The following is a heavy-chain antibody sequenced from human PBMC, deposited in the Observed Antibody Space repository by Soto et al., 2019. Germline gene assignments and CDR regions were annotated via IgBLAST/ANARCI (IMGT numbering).Heavy chain of an antibody. D-gene: IGHD3-10*01. CDR1: GFTFSSYG. Sequence: GGSLRLSCAASGFTFSSYGMHWVRQAPGKGLEWVAVISYDGSNKYYADSVKGRFTISRDNSKNTLYLQMNSLRAEDTAVYYCAKSLKWTRSELGYYYYGMDVWGQGTTVTVSS. V-gene: IGHV3-30*18. CDR3: AKSLKWTRSELGYYYYGMDV. J-gene: IGHJ6*02. CDR2: ISYDGSNK.